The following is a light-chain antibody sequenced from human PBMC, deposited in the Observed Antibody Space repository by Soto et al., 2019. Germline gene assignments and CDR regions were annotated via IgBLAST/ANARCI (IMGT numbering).Light chain of an antibody. Sequence: DIQITKSPSTLSASVGDRVTITCRASQSISSWLAWYQQKPGKAPKLLIYDASSLESGVPSRFSGSGSGTEFTLTISSLQPDDFATYYCQQYNSYSPLTFGGGTKVDI. CDR3: QQYNSYSPLT. J-gene: IGKJ4*01. CDR1: QSISSW. V-gene: IGKV1-5*01. CDR2: DAS.